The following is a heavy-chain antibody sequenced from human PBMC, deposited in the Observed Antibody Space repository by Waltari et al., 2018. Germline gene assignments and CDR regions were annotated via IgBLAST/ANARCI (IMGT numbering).Heavy chain of an antibody. CDR1: GGTFSSYA. CDR2: IIPIFGTA. Sequence: QVQLVQSGAEVKKPGSSVKVSCKASGGTFSSYAISWVRQAPGQGLEWMGGIIPIFGTANYEQKVQGRGTITADESTSTADMELSSLRSEDTAVYYCARAIGRRFVVVQTPSCYGMDVWGQGTTVTVSS. V-gene: IGHV1-69*13. D-gene: IGHD2-15*01. J-gene: IGHJ6*02. CDR3: ARAIGRRFVVVQTPSCYGMDV.